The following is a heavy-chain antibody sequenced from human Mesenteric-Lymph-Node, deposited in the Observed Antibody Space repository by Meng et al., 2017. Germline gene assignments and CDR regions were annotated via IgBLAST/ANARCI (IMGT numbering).Heavy chain of an antibody. CDR1: GYTFTSYY. CDR2: INPSGGST. J-gene: IGHJ4*02. Sequence: ASVKVSCKASGYTFTSYYMHWVRQAPGQGLEWMGIINPSGGSTSYAQKFQGRVTMTRDTSTSTVYMELSSLRSEDTAVYYCARNRVVVPAAMGGAFDYWGQGTLVNVSS. CDR3: ARNRVVVPAAMGGAFDY. V-gene: IGHV1-46*01. D-gene: IGHD2-2*01.